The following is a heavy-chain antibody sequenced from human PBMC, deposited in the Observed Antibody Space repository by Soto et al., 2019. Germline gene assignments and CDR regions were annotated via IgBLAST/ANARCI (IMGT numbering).Heavy chain of an antibody. V-gene: IGHV1-46*01. CDR1: AYTFTSYY. CDR2: INPSGGST. CDR3: AKGRYSGSYYGYYYYGMDV. D-gene: IGHD1-26*01. Sequence: ASVKGSGKASAYTFTSYYMHWVRQAPGQGLGWRGIINPSGGSTSYAQKFQGRVTMTRATSTSTVYMELSSLRSEDTAVYYCAKGRYSGSYYGYYYYGMDVWGQGTTVTVSS. J-gene: IGHJ6*02.